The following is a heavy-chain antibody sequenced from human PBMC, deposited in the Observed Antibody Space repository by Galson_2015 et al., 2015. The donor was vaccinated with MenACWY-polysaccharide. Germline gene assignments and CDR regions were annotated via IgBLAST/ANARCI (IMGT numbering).Heavy chain of an antibody. J-gene: IGHJ3*02. V-gene: IGHV3-74*01. CDR2: INSDGST. Sequence: SLRLSCAASGFTVSSNYMSWVRQAPGRGLVWVSRINSDGSTSYADSVKGRFTMSRDNAKNTVYLQMNSLRAEDTAVYYCVREGENAVAGTLDIWGQGTMVTVSS. D-gene: IGHD6-19*01. CDR3: VREGENAVAGTLDI. CDR1: GFTVSSNY.